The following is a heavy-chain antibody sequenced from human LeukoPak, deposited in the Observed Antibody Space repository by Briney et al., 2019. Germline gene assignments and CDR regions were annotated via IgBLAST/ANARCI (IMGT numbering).Heavy chain of an antibody. J-gene: IGHJ4*02. Sequence: SETLSLTCTVSGGSVSSGSYYWSWIRQPPGKGLEWIGYIYYSGSTNYNPSLKSRVTISVDTSKNQFSLKLSSVTAADTAVYYCAREGVVGATLAVDYWGQGTLVTVSS. CDR3: AREGVVGATLAVDY. V-gene: IGHV4-61*01. CDR1: GGSVSSGSYY. D-gene: IGHD1-26*01. CDR2: IYYSGST.